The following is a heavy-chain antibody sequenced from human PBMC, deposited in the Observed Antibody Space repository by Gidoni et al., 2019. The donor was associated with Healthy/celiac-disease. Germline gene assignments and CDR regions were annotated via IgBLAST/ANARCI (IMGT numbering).Heavy chain of an antibody. CDR3: ARGLWSDY. CDR1: GGSVSSGSYY. D-gene: IGHD5-18*01. Sequence: QVQLQESGPGLVKPSETLSLTCTVSGGSVSSGSYYWSWIRQPPGKGLEWIGYIYYSGSTNYNPSLKSRVTISVDTSKNQFSLKLSSVTAADTAVYYCARGLWSDYWGQGTLVTVSS. V-gene: IGHV4-61*01. CDR2: IYYSGST. J-gene: IGHJ4*02.